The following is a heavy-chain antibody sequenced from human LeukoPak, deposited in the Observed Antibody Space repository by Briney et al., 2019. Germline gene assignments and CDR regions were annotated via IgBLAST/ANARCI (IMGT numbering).Heavy chain of an antibody. D-gene: IGHD3-3*01. CDR3: AREGDFWSGYLGY. J-gene: IGHJ4*02. V-gene: IGHV3-66*01. CDR2: IYSGGSI. CDR1: GLTVSNNY. Sequence: GGSLRLSCAASGLTVSNNYMGWVRQAPGKGLEWVSLIYSGGSIYYADSVKGRFTISRDNSKNTLYLQMNSLRAEDTAVYYCAREGDFWSGYLGYWGQGTLVTVSS.